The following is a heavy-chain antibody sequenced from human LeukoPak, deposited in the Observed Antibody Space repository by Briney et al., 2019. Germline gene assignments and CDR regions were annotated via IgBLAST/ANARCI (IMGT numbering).Heavy chain of an antibody. CDR2: INIDERIT. V-gene: IGHV3-74*01. CDR1: GFSFSTQR. J-gene: IGHJ4*02. D-gene: IGHD4-23*01. Sequence: GGSLRLSCVASGFSFSTQRMHWVRQAPGKGLVWVSYINIDERITGYADSVKGRFTISRDNGKNTLYLQMNSLRVEDTAVYYCAKTGGSTVVTSLDYWGQGTLVTVSS. CDR3: AKTGGSTVVTSLDY.